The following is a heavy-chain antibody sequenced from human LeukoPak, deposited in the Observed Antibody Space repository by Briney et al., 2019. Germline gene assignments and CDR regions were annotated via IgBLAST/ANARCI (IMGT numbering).Heavy chain of an antibody. CDR3: AREAYCGGDCYISYFDY. Sequence: GGSLRLSCAASGFTFSSYGMHWVRQAPGKGLEWVAVIWYDGSNKYYADSVKGRFTISRDNSENTLYLQMNSLRAEDTAVYYCAREAYCGGDCYISYFDYWGQGTLVTVSS. CDR1: GFTFSSYG. V-gene: IGHV3-33*01. J-gene: IGHJ4*02. CDR2: IWYDGSNK. D-gene: IGHD2-21*02.